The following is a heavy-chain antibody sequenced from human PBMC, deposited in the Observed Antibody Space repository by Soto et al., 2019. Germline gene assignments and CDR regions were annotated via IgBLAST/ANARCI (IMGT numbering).Heavy chain of an antibody. CDR3: ARGRGYDSASLDS. J-gene: IGHJ5*01. D-gene: IGHD3-22*01. CDR2: IYYSEST. Sequence: QVQLQESGPGLVKPSETLSLTCAVSGGSVSSGSYYWSWIRQPPGKGLEWIGYIYYSESTNYNPSPKSRVTISVEMSKNQFSLKLSSVTAADTAMYFCARGRGYDSASLDSWGQGSLVTVSS. CDR1: GGSVSSGSYY. V-gene: IGHV4-61*01.